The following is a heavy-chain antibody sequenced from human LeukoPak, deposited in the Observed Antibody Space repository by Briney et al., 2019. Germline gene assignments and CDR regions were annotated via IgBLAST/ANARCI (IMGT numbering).Heavy chain of an antibody. J-gene: IGHJ4*02. V-gene: IGHV3-48*01. Sequence: PGGSLRLSCAASGFRVSGYDLNWIRQAPGKGLEWIAYISISSSNIHYADSVRGRFTISRDNSKNTLYLQMNSLRAEDTAVYYCARERIGYCTNGVCSINDYWGQGTLVTVSS. CDR1: GFRVSGYD. D-gene: IGHD2-8*01. CDR2: ISISSSNI. CDR3: ARERIGYCTNGVCSINDY.